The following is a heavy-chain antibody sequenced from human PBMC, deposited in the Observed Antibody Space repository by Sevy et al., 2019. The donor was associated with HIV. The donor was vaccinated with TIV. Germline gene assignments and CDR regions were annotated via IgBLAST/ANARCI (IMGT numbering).Heavy chain of an antibody. CDR3: AREVGGFNWRPNDFVS. V-gene: IGHV3-7*01. D-gene: IGHD2-15*01. Sequence: GGSLRLSCETSGFIFTDYCMSWVRQIPGKGLEWVATIKQDQSEKHYGDSVKGGFAISRDSAKKSGSLQMNVLRAEDTALYFCAREVGGFNWRPNDFVSWGQGTLVTVSS. J-gene: IGHJ4*02. CDR1: GFIFTDYC. CDR2: IKQDQSEK.